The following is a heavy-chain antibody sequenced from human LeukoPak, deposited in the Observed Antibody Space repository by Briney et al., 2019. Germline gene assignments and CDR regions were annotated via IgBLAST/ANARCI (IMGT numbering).Heavy chain of an antibody. CDR1: GFTFSSYG. Sequence: GGSLRLSCAACGFTFSSYGMHWVRQAPGKGLEWVAVIWYDGSNKYYADSVKGRFTISRDNSKNTLYLQMNSLRAEDTAVYYCARSSCYDILTGYYKGNWFDPWGQGTLVTVSS. CDR2: IWYDGSNK. J-gene: IGHJ5*02. V-gene: IGHV3-33*01. D-gene: IGHD3-9*01. CDR3: ARSSCYDILTGYYKGNWFDP.